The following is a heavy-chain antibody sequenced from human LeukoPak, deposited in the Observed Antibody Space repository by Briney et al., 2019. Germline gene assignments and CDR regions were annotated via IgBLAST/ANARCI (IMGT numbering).Heavy chain of an antibody. V-gene: IGHV4-59*08. D-gene: IGHD6-6*01. CDR3: ARGGSSSSGYAFDI. CDR1: GGSISSYY. Sequence: SETLSLTCTVSGGSISSYYWSWIRQPPGKGLEWIGYIYYSGSTNYNPSLKSRVTISVDTSKNQFSLKLSSVTAADTAVYYCARGGSSSSGYAFDIWGQGTMATVSS. J-gene: IGHJ3*02. CDR2: IYYSGST.